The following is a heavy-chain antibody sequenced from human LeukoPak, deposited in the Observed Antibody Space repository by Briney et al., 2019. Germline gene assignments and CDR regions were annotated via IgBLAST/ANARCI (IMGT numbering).Heavy chain of an antibody. J-gene: IGHJ6*03. D-gene: IGHD2-15*01. CDR2: IYTSGST. V-gene: IGHV4-61*02. CDR1: GGSISSGSYY. Sequence: PSETLSLTCTVSGGSISSGSYYWSWIRQPAGKGLEWIGRIYTSGSTNYNPSLKSRVTISVDTSKNQFSLKLSSVTAADTAVYYCARDLGYCSGGSCSTQAYYYYYMDVWGKGTTVTISS. CDR3: ARDLGYCSGGSCSTQAYYYYYMDV.